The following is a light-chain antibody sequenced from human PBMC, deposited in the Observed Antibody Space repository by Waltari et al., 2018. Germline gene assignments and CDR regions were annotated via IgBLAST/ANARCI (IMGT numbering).Light chain of an antibody. CDR1: VLANKY. J-gene: IGLJ2*01. CDR2: RDT. V-gene: IGLV3-27*01. Sequence: SFELTQTSSLSVSPGQTVRISCSGDVLANKYARWFQQKPGQAPVLIIFRDTERPPGVPERFSGSSSGTTATLIIRGAQVEDEGDYYCYAAADNNLGVFGGGTKVTVL. CDR3: YAAADNNLGV.